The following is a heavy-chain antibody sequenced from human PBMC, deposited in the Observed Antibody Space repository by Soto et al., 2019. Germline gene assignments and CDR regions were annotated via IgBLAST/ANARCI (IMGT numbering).Heavy chain of an antibody. D-gene: IGHD2-21*01. CDR2: IYHAGSP. Sequence: AETLSLTCAVSGGSIRSSSWWTWLRQSPGKGLEWIGEIYHAGSPNYNPSFQSRVTISADTSKNLFSLRLTSVTAADTAIYYCARASSFRGDFDIWGQGTAVTVSS. V-gene: IGHV4-4*02. CDR1: GGSIRSSSW. CDR3: ARASSFRGDFDI. J-gene: IGHJ3*02.